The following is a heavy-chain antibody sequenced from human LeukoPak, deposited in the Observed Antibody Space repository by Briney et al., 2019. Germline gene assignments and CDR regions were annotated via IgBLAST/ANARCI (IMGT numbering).Heavy chain of an antibody. J-gene: IGHJ4*02. D-gene: IGHD6-19*01. CDR3: ARGFPGIAVAGPRRKLDY. CDR2: INPNSGGT. V-gene: IGHV1-2*02. CDR1: GYTFTGYY. Sequence: GASVKVSCKASGYTFTGYYMHWVRQAPGQGLEWMGWINPNSGGTNYAQKFQGRVTMTRDTSISTAYMELSRLRSDDTAVYYCARGFPGIAVAGPRRKLDYWGQGTLVTVSS.